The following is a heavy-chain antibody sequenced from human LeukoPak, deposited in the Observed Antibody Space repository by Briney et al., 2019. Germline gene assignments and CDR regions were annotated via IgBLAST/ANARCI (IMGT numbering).Heavy chain of an antibody. D-gene: IGHD3-10*01. CDR1: GGSISSGSYY. CDR3: AGGRYYYGSGSTNWFDP. Sequence: SQTPSLTCTVSGGSISSGSYYWSLIRQPAGKGLEWIGRIYTSGSTNYNPSLKSRVTISVDTSKNQFSLKLSSVTAADTAVYYCAGGRYYYGSGSTNWFDPWGQGTLVTVSS. V-gene: IGHV4-61*02. CDR2: IYTSGST. J-gene: IGHJ5*02.